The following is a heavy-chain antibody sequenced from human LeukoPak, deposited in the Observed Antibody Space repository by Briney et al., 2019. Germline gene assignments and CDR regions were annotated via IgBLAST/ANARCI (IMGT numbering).Heavy chain of an antibody. CDR3: ARLRGAAGTE. D-gene: IGHD6-13*01. Sequence: PSGTLSLTCTVSGGSISSSSYYWGWIRQPPGKGLEWIGSIYYSGSTYYNPSLKSRVTISVDTSKNQFSLKLSSVTAADTAVYYCARLRGAAGTEWGQGTLVTVSS. V-gene: IGHV4-39*01. CDR2: IYYSGST. J-gene: IGHJ4*02. CDR1: GGSISSSSYY.